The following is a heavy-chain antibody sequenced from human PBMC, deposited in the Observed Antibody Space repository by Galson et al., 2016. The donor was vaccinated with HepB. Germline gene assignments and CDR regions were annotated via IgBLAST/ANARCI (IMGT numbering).Heavy chain of an antibody. CDR2: IWYGESHK. CDR3: TRDNGVWGSYRGPFDY. J-gene: IGHJ4*02. Sequence: SLRLSCAESGFRFSAYGIHWVRQAPGKGLGWVAVIWYGESHKDYADSVKARFTLSRDNSKNTLYLQMNSLRAEDMALYYCTRDNGVWGSYRGPFDYWGQGTLVTVSS. CDR1: GFRFSAYG. D-gene: IGHD3-16*02. V-gene: IGHV3-33*01.